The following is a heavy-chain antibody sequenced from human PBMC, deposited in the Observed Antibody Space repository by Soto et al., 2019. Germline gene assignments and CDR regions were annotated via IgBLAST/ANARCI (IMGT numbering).Heavy chain of an antibody. D-gene: IGHD5-18*01. CDR2: MHRGGTT. J-gene: IGHJ4*02. CDR1: GFSVSAIS. CDR3: ARVNTTLVDHFDC. V-gene: IGHV3-53*01. Sequence: GGSLRLSCVVSGFSVSAISIFWVRQATGKGLEWVSLMHRGGTTDNADSVKGRFTTSRDKSKNTLYLHMNGLRVEDSAVYYCARVNTTLVDHFDCWGQGTLVTVSS.